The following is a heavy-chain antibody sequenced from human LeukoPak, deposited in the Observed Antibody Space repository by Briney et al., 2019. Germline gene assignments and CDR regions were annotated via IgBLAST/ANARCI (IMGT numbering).Heavy chain of an antibody. CDR1: GYSFTSYW. J-gene: IGHJ4*02. V-gene: IGHV5-51*01. D-gene: IGHD3-3*01. CDR2: IYPGDSDT. Sequence: GESLKISCRGSGYSFTSYWIGWVRQMPGKGLKWMGIIYPGDSDTRYSPSFQGQVTISADKSISTAYLQWSSLKASDTAMYYCARGYDFVSHYFDYWGQGTLVTVSS. CDR3: ARGYDFVSHYFDY.